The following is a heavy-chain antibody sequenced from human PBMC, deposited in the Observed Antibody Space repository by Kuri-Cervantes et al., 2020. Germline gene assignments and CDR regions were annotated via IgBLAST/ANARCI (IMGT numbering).Heavy chain of an antibody. CDR3: AAGFWSGYSYYYYYMDV. V-gene: IGHV1-3*01. CDR1: GYTFTSYA. Sequence: ASVKVSCKASGYTFTSYAMHWVRQAPGQRLEWMEWINAGNGNTKYSQKFQGRVTITRDTSASTAYMELSSLRSEDTAVYYCAAGFWSGYSYYYYYMDVWGKGTTVTVSS. J-gene: IGHJ6*03. CDR2: INAGNGNT. D-gene: IGHD3-3*01.